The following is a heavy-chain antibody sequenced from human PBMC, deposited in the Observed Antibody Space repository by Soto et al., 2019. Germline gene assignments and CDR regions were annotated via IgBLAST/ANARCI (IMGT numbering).Heavy chain of an antibody. V-gene: IGHV2-5*02. CDR1: GFSLSTSGVG. Sequence: QITLKESGPTLVKPTQTRTLTCTFSGFSLSTSGVGVGWIRQPPGKALEWLALIYWDDDKRYSPSLKSRLTITKDTSKNQGVRTMTNMDPGDTATYYCAHSLAASNSGDYEPINIFDYWGQGTLVTVSS. J-gene: IGHJ4*02. CDR2: IYWDDDK. CDR3: AHSLAASNSGDYEPINIFDY. D-gene: IGHD4-17*01.